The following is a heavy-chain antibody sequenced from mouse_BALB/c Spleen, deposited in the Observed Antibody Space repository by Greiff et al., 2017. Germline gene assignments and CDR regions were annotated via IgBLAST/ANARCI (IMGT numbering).Heavy chain of an antibody. CDR1: GFTFSSYA. Sequence: EVQLVESGGGLVKPGGSLKLSCAASGFTFSSYAMSWVRQTPEKRLEWVATISSGGSYTYYPDSVKGRFTISRDNAKNTLYLQMSSLRSEDTAMYYGARRVCYDDGADYWGQGTTLTVSA. D-gene: IGHD2-4*01. CDR2: ISSGGSYT. V-gene: IGHV5-9-3*01. J-gene: IGHJ2*01. CDR3: ARRVCYDDGADY.